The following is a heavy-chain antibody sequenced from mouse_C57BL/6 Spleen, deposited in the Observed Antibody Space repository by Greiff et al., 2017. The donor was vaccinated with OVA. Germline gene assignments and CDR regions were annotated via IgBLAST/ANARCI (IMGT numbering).Heavy chain of an antibody. CDR2: ISSGGSYS. J-gene: IGHJ4*01. Sequence: EVQLVESGGDLVKPGGSLKLSCAASGFTFSSYCMSWVRQTPDKRLEWVATISSGGSYSYYPDSVKGRFTISRDNAKNTLYLQMSSLKSEDTAMYYCARHELGGAMDYWGQGTSVTVAS. CDR1: GFTFSSYC. D-gene: IGHD4-1*01. CDR3: ARHELGGAMDY. V-gene: IGHV5-6*01.